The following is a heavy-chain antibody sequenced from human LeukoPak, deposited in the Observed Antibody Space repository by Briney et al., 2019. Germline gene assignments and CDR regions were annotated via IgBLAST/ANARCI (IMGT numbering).Heavy chain of an antibody. J-gene: IGHJ4*02. Sequence: GGSLRLSCAASGFTFSSYEMNWVRQAPGKGLEWVSYISSSGSTIYYADSVKGRFTLSRDNAKNSLYLQMNSLRVEDTAVYYCARTGGSYPYYFEYWGQGTLVTVSS. CDR2: ISSSGSTI. CDR1: GFTFSSYE. V-gene: IGHV3-48*03. D-gene: IGHD1-26*01. CDR3: ARTGGSYPYYFEY.